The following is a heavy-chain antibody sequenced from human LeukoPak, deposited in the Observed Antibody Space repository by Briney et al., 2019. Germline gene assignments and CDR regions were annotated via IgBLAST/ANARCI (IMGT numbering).Heavy chain of an antibody. J-gene: IGHJ4*02. Sequence: GGSLRLSCAASGFPFSIDIMNWGREAPGKGLGGFSSISGSSNDIYYADSVKGRFTISRDNAKNSLYLQMNSLRAEDTAVYYCATDYYCSGGSCYPPDWGQGTLVTVSS. V-gene: IGHV3-21*01. CDR3: ATDYYCSGGSCYPPD. CDR1: GFPFSIDI. CDR2: ISGSSNDI. D-gene: IGHD2-15*01.